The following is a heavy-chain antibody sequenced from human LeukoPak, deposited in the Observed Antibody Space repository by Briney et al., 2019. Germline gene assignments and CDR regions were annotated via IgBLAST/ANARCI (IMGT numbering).Heavy chain of an antibody. V-gene: IGHV4-59*12. Sequence: SETLSLTCTVSDGSISTYYWTWIRQPPGKGLEWIGYMYHSGHTNYNPSLKSRVTISVDRSKNQFPLKLSSVTAADSAVYYCARDTYCSSTSCRDYWGQGTLVTVSS. J-gene: IGHJ4*02. CDR1: DGSISTYY. D-gene: IGHD2-2*01. CDR2: MYHSGHT. CDR3: ARDTYCSSTSCRDY.